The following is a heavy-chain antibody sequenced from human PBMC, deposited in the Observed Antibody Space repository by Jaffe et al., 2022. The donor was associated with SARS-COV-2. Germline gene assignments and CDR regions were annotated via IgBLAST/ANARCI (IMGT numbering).Heavy chain of an antibody. D-gene: IGHD1-1*01. CDR3: ASAHNSDYFDY. CDR1: GGSINSRSYY. V-gene: IGHV4-31*11. J-gene: IGHJ4*02. CDR2: IHDSGSS. Sequence: QVQLRESGPGLVKPSQTLSLTCAVSGGSINSRSYYWSWIRQHPGKGLEWLGYIHDSGSSYYNPSLKSRVTISVDSSKSQFSLKLTSVTAADTAVYYCASAHNSDYFDYWGQGTLVTVSS.